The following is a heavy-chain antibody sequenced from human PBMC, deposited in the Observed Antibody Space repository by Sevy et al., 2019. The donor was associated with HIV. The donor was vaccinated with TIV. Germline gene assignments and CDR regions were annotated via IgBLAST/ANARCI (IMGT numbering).Heavy chain of an antibody. Sequence: GGSLRLSCAASGFTFSNYAMSWVRQAPGKGLEWVSGVGSGCSTYYADSLKGRFTISRDNSKNTLYLQMNSLRAEDTAVYYCAKGGGIAARLPYYYGMDVWGQGTTVTVSS. V-gene: IGHV3-23*01. CDR1: GFTFSNYA. J-gene: IGHJ6*02. CDR3: AKGGGIAARLPYYYGMDV. CDR2: VGSGCST. D-gene: IGHD6-6*01.